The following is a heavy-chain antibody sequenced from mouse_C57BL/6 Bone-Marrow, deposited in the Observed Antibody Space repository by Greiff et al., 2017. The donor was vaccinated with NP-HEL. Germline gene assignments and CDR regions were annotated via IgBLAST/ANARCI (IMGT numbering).Heavy chain of an antibody. Sequence: QVQLQQPGAELVRPGSSVKLSCKASGYTFTSYWMHWVKQRPIQGLEWIGNIDPSDSETHYNQKFKDKATLTVDKSSSTAYMQLRSLTSEDSAVYYCARLAGAGFAYWGQGTLVTVSA. CDR2: IDPSDSET. D-gene: IGHD3-3*01. J-gene: IGHJ3*01. CDR1: GYTFTSYW. V-gene: IGHV1-52*01. CDR3: ARLAGAGFAY.